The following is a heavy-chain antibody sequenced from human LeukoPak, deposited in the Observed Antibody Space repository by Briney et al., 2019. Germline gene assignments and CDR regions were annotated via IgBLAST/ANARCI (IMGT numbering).Heavy chain of an antibody. V-gene: IGHV1-2*02. CDR1: GYTFTGYY. CDR2: INPNSGGT. CDR3: ARWQYQLLYGYYYYYMDV. J-gene: IGHJ6*03. Sequence: ASVKLSCKASGYTFTGYYMHWVRQAPGQGLEWMGWINPNSGGTNYAQKFQGRVTMTRDTSISTAYMELSRLRSDDTAVYYCARWQYQLLYGYYYYYMDVWGKGTTVTVSS. D-gene: IGHD2-2*02.